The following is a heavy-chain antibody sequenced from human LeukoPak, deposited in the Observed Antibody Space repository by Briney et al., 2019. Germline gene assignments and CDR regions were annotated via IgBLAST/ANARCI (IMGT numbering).Heavy chain of an antibody. J-gene: IGHJ4*02. V-gene: IGHV3-15*05. D-gene: IGHD4-17*01. CDR3: TTDPGDYEIY. Sequence: RPGGSLRLSCVASGFTFGSYSMNWVRQAPGKGLEWVGRIKNKVDGGTVDYAAPVKGRFTISRDDSKNTLFLQMNSLKTEDTAVYYCTTDPGDYEIYWGQGTLVTVSS. CDR1: GFTFGSYS. CDR2: IKNKVDGGTV.